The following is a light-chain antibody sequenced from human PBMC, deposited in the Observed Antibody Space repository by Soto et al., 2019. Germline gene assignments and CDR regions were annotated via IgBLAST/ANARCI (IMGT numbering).Light chain of an antibody. Sequence: EFVLTQSPATLSLSPGERATLSCRASQSFSSHLAWYQQKPGQAPRLLMYDVSNRATDIPARFSGSGSGTDFTLTISSLEPEDFAVYYCQQRPNWPLTFGGGTKVQIK. CDR2: DVS. CDR3: QQRPNWPLT. CDR1: QSFSSH. J-gene: IGKJ4*01. V-gene: IGKV3-11*01.